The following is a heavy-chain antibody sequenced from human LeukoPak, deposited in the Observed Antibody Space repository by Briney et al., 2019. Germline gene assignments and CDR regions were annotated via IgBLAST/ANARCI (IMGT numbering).Heavy chain of an antibody. CDR1: GFTFNSYW. CDR3: VRGASLAYYMDV. J-gene: IGHJ6*03. CDR2: INTDGSRT. V-gene: IGHV3-74*01. D-gene: IGHD3-16*02. Sequence: GGSLRLSCAASGFTFNSYWIHWVRQATGKGLVWVSRINTDGSRTNYADSVKGRFAISRDDAKNTVHLQMYSLGAEDSAVYYCVRGASLAYYMDVWGKGTTVTVSS.